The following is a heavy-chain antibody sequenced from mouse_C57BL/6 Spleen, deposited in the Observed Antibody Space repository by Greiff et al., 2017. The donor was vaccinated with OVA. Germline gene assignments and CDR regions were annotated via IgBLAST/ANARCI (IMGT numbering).Heavy chain of an antibody. CDR2: ISYDGSN. CDR3: AREALYDYGGFAY. J-gene: IGHJ3*01. D-gene: IGHD2-4*01. CDR1: GYSITSGYY. V-gene: IGHV3-6*01. Sequence: VQLKESGPGLVKPSQSLSLTCSVTGYSITSGYYWNWIRQFPGNKLEWMGYISYDGSNNYNPSLKNRISITRDTSKNQFFLKLNSVTTEDTATYYCAREALYDYGGFAYWGQGTLVTVSA.